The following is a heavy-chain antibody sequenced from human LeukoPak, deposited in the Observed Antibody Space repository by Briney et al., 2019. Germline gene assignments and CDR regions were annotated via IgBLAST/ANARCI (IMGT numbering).Heavy chain of an antibody. D-gene: IGHD6-13*01. Sequence: GGSLRLSCEASGFTFSSYDMHWVRQVPGKGLEWVSAIDTAGGTYYSGSVKGRFIISRDNSKNTLYLQMNSLRAEDTAVYYCAVPKRGYSSSWFDYWGQGTLVTVSS. CDR3: AVPKRGYSSSWFDY. V-gene: IGHV3-13*01. J-gene: IGHJ4*02. CDR2: IDTAGGT. CDR1: GFTFSSYD.